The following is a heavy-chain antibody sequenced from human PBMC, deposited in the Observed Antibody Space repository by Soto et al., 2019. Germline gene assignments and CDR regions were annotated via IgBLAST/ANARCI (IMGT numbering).Heavy chain of an antibody. V-gene: IGHV1-69*12. CDR2: IIPIFGTA. J-gene: IGHJ5*02. D-gene: IGHD5-12*01. CDR1: GGTFSSYA. CDR3: ARDRGRDGYLSVPTT. Sequence: QVQLVQSGAEVKKPGSSVKVSCKASGGTFSSYAISWVRQAPGQGLEWMGGIIPIFGTANYAQKFQGRVTITAEDSTSTDYMELSGLRSEDTAVYYCARDRGRDGYLSVPTTWGQGTLVTVSS.